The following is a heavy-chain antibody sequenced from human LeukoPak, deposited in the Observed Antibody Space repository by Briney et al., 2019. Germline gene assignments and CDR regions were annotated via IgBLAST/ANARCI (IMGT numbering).Heavy chain of an antibody. CDR3: AKDTSDEDYYDSSGYYYVGY. CDR1: GFTFDDYA. J-gene: IGHJ4*02. V-gene: IGHV3-43*02. D-gene: IGHD3-22*01. CDR2: ISGDGGST. Sequence: PGGSLRLSCAASGFTFDDYAMHWVRQAPGKGLEWVSLISGDGGSTYYADSVKGRFTISRDNSKNSLYLQMNSLRTEDTALYYCAKDTSDEDYYDSSGYYYVGYWGQGTLVTVPS.